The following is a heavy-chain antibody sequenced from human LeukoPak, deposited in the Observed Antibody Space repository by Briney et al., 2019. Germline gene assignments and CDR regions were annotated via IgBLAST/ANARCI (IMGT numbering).Heavy chain of an antibody. CDR1: GFSFSSYG. J-gene: IGHJ4*02. CDR3: ARYNSGTIDY. Sequence: GGSLRLSRAASGFSFSSYGMHWVRQAPGKGLEWVAVIWYDGSKKYSADSVKGRFTISRDNSKNTLYLQMDSLRAEDTAVYYCARYNSGTIDYWGQGTLVTVSS. D-gene: IGHD1-1*01. CDR2: IWYDGSKK. V-gene: IGHV3-33*01.